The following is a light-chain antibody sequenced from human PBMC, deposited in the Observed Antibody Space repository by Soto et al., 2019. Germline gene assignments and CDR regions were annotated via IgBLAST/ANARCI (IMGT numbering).Light chain of an antibody. Sequence: QSALTQPASVSGSPGQSITISCTGTSSDVGSGNFVSWFQQHPGKAPKLMIYEVTNRPSGVSYRFSGSKSGNTASLTISGLQAEDEADYYCSSFTTTNPWVFGGGTQLTVL. CDR2: EVT. V-gene: IGLV2-14*01. CDR1: SSDVGSGNF. CDR3: SSFTTTNPWV. J-gene: IGLJ7*01.